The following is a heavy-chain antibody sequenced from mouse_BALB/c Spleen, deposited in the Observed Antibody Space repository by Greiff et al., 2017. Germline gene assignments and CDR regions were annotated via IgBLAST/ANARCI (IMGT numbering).Heavy chain of an antibody. J-gene: IGHJ4*01. Sequence: EVKLMESGGGLVQPGGSRKLSCAASGFTFSSFGMHWVRQAPEKGLEWVAYISSGSSTIYYADTVKGRFTISRDNPKNTLFLQMTSLRSEDTAMYYCARDDRDAVDYWGQGTSVTVSS. CDR2: ISSGSSTI. V-gene: IGHV5-17*02. CDR3: ARDDRDAVDY. D-gene: IGHD2-14*01. CDR1: GFTFSSFG.